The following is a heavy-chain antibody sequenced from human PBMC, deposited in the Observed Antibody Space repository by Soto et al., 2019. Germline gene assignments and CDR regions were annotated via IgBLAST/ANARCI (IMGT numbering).Heavy chain of an antibody. V-gene: IGHV1-69*13. J-gene: IGHJ5*02. CDR2: IIPIFGTA. Sequence: ASVNGACKASGGTFSSYAISWVRQAPGQGLEWMGGIIPIFGTANYAQKFQGRVTITADESTSTAYMELSSLRSEDTAVYYCARVIAAAGFRLDPWGQGTLVTVSS. D-gene: IGHD6-13*01. CDR3: ARVIAAAGFRLDP. CDR1: GGTFSSYA.